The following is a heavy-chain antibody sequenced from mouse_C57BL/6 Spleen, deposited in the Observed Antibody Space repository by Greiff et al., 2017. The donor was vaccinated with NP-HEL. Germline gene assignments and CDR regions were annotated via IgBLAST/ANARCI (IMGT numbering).Heavy chain of an antibody. V-gene: IGHV7-3*01. D-gene: IGHD1-1*01. CDR3: VRYNYYGSDYFDY. CDR1: GFTFTDYY. CDR2: IRNKANGYTT. Sequence: EVKLVESGGGLVQPGGSLSLSCAASGFTFTDYYMSWVRQPPGKALEWLGFIRNKANGYTTEYSASVKGRFTISRDNSQSILYLQMNALRAEDSATYYCVRYNYYGSDYFDYWGQGTTLTVSS. J-gene: IGHJ2*01.